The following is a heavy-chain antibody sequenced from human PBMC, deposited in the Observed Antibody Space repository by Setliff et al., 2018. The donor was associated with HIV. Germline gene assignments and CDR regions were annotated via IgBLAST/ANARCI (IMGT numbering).Heavy chain of an antibody. V-gene: IGHV4-39*01. CDR2: VYFTGDA. D-gene: IGHD3-3*02. Sequence: SETLSLTCAVSGASINTINHLWDWIRQPPGKGLEWIGSVYFTGDAYYNPSLKSRVTLSVDTSKNLFYLELRSVTAADTAVYYCVRHISPVDAFDVWGQGTMVTVSS. J-gene: IGHJ3*01. CDR1: GASINTINHL. CDR3: VRHISPVDAFDV.